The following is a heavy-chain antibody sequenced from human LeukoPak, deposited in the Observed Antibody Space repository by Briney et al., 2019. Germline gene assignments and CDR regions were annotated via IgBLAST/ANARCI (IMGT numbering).Heavy chain of an antibody. V-gene: IGHV4-34*01. CDR3: AKWGSDSSGYYSS. Sequence: PSETLSLTCAVYGGSFSGYYWSWIRQPPGKGLEWIGEINHSGSTNYNPSLKSRVTISVDTSKNQFSLKLSSVTAADTAVYYCAKWGSDSSGYYSSWGQGTLVTVSS. D-gene: IGHD3-22*01. CDR2: INHSGST. J-gene: IGHJ5*02. CDR1: GGSFSGYY.